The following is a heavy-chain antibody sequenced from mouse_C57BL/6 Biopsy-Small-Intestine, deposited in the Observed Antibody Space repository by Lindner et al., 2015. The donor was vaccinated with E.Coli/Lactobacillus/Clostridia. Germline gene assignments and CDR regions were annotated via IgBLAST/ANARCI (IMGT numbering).Heavy chain of an antibody. V-gene: IGHV1-82*01. CDR1: GYAFSSSW. CDR3: ARWLLYYYAMDY. J-gene: IGHJ4*01. D-gene: IGHD2-3*01. Sequence: VQLQEASPELVKPGASVKISCKASGYAFSSSWMNWVKQRPGKGLEWIGRIYPGDGDTNYSGKFKGKATLTADKSSSTAYMQLSSLTSEDSAVYFCARWLLYYYAMDYWGQGTSVTVSS. CDR2: IYPGDGDT.